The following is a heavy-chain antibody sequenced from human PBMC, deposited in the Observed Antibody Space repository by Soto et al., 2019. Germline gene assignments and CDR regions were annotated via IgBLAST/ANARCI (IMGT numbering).Heavy chain of an antibody. CDR2: ISYDGSNK. V-gene: IGHV3-30-3*01. D-gene: IGHD2-15*01. J-gene: IGHJ4*02. Sequence: QVQLVESGGGVVQPGRSLRLSCAASGFTFSSYAMHWVRQAPGKGLEWVAVISYDGSNKYYADSVKGRFTISRDNSKNTLYTQMNSLRAEDTAVYYCARDRVVVVAATLDYWGQGTLVTVSS. CDR3: ARDRVVVVAATLDY. CDR1: GFTFSSYA.